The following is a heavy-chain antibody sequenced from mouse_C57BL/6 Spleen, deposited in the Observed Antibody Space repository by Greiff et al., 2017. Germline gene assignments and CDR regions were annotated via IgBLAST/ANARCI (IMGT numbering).Heavy chain of an antibody. CDR2: IYPGDGDT. V-gene: IGHV1-80*01. J-gene: IGHJ2*01. CDR3: TRSYGNYLDY. Sequence: QVQLQPSGAELVKPGASVKISCKASGYEFSSYWMNWVKQRPGKGLEWIGQIYPGDGDTNYNGKFKGKATLTADKSSSTAYMQLSSLTSEDSAVYFCTRSYGNYLDYWGQGTTLSVSS. CDR1: GYEFSSYW. D-gene: IGHD2-1*01.